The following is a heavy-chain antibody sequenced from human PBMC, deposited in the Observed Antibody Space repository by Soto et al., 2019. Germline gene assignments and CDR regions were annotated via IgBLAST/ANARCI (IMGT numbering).Heavy chain of an antibody. D-gene: IGHD6-13*01. Sequence: QVQLVQSGAELKKPGASVKVSCKASGYTFTNYGISWVRQAPGQGLEWMGWINTYHGNTKYAQKLQGRVTMTKDTSTRTAYMELTSLRSDDTAVYYCARSPGYSASWGYFYSGMKIWGQGTTVIVSS. CDR1: GYTFTNYG. J-gene: IGHJ6*02. V-gene: IGHV1-18*01. CDR3: ARSPGYSASWGYFYSGMKI. CDR2: INTYHGNT.